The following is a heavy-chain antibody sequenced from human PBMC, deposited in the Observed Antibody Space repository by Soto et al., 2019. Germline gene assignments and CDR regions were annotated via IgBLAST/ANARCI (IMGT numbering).Heavy chain of an antibody. CDR2: INHSGSS. J-gene: IGHJ4*02. V-gene: IGHV4-34*01. Sequence: GQFRKWGAGLLRPPEPLSLPGAVNGGSFVVNFWIWFAKPPGKGRGWIAEINHSGSSNNNPSLRGRVTISVDTAKSQFSLWLNSVTAADTAVYYCARGSIPSRGVFGFWGEGTQVTVSA. D-gene: IGHD2-2*02. CDR3: ARGSIPSRGVFGF. CDR1: GGSFVVNF.